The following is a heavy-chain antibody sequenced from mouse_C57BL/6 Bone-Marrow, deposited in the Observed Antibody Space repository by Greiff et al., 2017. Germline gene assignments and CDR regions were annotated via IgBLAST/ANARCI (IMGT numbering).Heavy chain of an antibody. J-gene: IGHJ2*01. CDR2: IDPSDSET. Sequence: QVQLQQPGAELVRPGSSVKLSCKASGYTFTSYWMHWVKQRPIQGLEWIGNIDPSDSETHYNQKFKDKATLTVDKSSSTAYMQLSNLTSEDSAFYYCARLTGDYSRGYWGQGTTLTVSS. CDR1: GYTFTSYW. D-gene: IGHD2-4*01. V-gene: IGHV1-52*01. CDR3: ARLTGDYSRGY.